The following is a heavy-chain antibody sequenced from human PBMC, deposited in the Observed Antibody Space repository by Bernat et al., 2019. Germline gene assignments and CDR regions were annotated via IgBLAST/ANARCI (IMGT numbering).Heavy chain of an antibody. V-gene: IGHV3-33*01. CDR2: IWYDGSNK. CDR3: ARDSRFSGVYYMDV. Sequence: QVQLVESGGDVVQPGRSLRLSCAASGFTFSSYGMHWVRQAPGKGLEWVAVIWYDGSNKYYADSVKGRFTTSRDNSKNTLYLQMNSLRAEDTAVYYCARDSRFSGVYYMDVWGKGTTVTVSS. J-gene: IGHJ6*03. CDR1: GFTFSSYG. D-gene: IGHD3-3*01.